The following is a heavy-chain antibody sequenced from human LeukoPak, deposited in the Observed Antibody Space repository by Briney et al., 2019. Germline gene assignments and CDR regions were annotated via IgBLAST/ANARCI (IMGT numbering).Heavy chain of an antibody. Sequence: GGSLRLSCAASGFTFSSYGMHWVRQAPGKGLEWVAFIRFDGSNKYYPDSVKGRFTISRDNSRNTLYLQMNSLRAEDTAVYYCARDPKVVPAANGNYYYYYMDVWGKGTTVTVSS. D-gene: IGHD2-2*01. J-gene: IGHJ6*03. CDR3: ARDPKVVPAANGNYYYYYMDV. CDR2: IRFDGSNK. V-gene: IGHV3-30*02. CDR1: GFTFSSYG.